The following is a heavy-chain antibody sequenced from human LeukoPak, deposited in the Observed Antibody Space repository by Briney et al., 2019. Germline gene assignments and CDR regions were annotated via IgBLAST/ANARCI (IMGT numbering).Heavy chain of an antibody. CDR1: GFTFRSYW. V-gene: IGHV3-74*01. Sequence: GGSLRLSCAASGFTFRSYWMHWVRQAPGKGLVWVSRINSDGSSTNYAGSVKGRFTISRNNAKNTLYLQMNSLRAEDTAVYYCARAPYYDFWSGYPPDYWGRGTLVTVSS. CDR2: INSDGSST. D-gene: IGHD3-3*01. CDR3: ARAPYYDFWSGYPPDY. J-gene: IGHJ4*02.